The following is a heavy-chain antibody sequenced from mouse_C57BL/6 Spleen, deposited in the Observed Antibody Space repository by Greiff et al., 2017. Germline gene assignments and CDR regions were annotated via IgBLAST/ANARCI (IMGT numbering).Heavy chain of an antibody. J-gene: IGHJ1*03. CDR1: GYAFSSSW. D-gene: IGHD2-4*01. Sequence: VQLQQSGPELVKPGASVKISCKASGYAFSSSWMNWVKQRPGQGLEWIGRIYPGDGDTNYNQKFKGKATLTADKSSSTAYMQLSSLTSEDSAVYCCARSSYDYDWYFDDWGTGTTVTVSS. CDR3: ARSSYDYDWYFDD. CDR2: IYPGDGDT. V-gene: IGHV1-82*01.